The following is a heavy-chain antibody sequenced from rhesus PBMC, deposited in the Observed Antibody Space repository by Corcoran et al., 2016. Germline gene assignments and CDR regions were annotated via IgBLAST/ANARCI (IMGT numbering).Heavy chain of an antibody. CDR2: IYGSGRST. Sequence: QLQLQESGPGMVKPSETLAGTCAVSGGSISRSYWRWIRPATRKGLAWIGYIYGSGRSTNYTPSLNSRFTLSADTAKNHRSLKLISVTAADTSVYYCASDPNYGLNVWGPGVLVTVSS. CDR1: GGSISRSY. V-gene: IGHV4-169*02. CDR3: ASDPNYGLNV. D-gene: IGHD1-26*01. J-gene: IGHJ5-1*01.